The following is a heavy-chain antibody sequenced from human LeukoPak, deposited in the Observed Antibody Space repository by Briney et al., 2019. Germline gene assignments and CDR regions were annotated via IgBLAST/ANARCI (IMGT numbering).Heavy chain of an antibody. V-gene: IGHV1-46*01. Sequence: ASVKVSCKAAGYTFTSYGISWARQAPGQGLEWMGIINPSGGSTSYAQKFQGRVTMTRDTSTSTVYMELSSLRSENTAVYYCARDQLYYYDSSGYYYNWFDPWGQGTLVTVSS. CDR1: GYTFTSYG. CDR2: INPSGGST. J-gene: IGHJ5*02. D-gene: IGHD3-22*01. CDR3: ARDQLYYYDSSGYYYNWFDP.